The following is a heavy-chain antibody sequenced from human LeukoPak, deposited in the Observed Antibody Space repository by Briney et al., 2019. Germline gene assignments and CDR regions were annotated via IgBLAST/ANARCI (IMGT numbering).Heavy chain of an antibody. D-gene: IGHD1-26*01. J-gene: IGHJ3*02. Sequence: PGGSLRLSCAASGFTFNSYAMHWVRQAPGKGLEWVSGISGSGGSTYYADSVKGRFTISRDNSKNTLYLQMNSLRVEDTAVYYCARDSGDSAFDIWGQGTMVTVSS. CDR2: ISGSGGST. CDR3: ARDSGDSAFDI. CDR1: GFTFNSYA. V-gene: IGHV3-23*01.